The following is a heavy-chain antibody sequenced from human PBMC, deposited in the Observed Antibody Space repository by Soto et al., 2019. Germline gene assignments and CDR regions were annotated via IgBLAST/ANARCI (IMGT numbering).Heavy chain of an antibody. CDR1: GFTFSSYG. CDR3: AKVLRFLEWFNGGEYYDILTGYYKIDY. CDR2: ISYDGSNK. Sequence: HPGGSLRLSCAASGFTFSSYGMHWVRQAPGKGLEWVAVISYDGSNKYYADSVKGRFTISRDNSKNTLYLQMNSLRAEDTAVYYCAKVLRFLEWFNGGEYYDILTGYYKIDYWGQGTLVTVSS. J-gene: IGHJ4*02. V-gene: IGHV3-30*18. D-gene: IGHD3-9*01.